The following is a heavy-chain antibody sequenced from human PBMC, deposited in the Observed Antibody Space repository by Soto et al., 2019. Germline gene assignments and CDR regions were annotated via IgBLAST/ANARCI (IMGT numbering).Heavy chain of an antibody. Sequence: GGSLRLSCAASGFTFSSYGMHWVRQAPGKGLEWVAVISYDGSNKYYADSVKGRFTISRDNSKNTLYLQMNSLRAEDTAVYYCAKTTRRWVMVIGCSGGSCYSSVSYWGQGTLVTVSS. D-gene: IGHD2-15*01. V-gene: IGHV3-30*18. CDR2: ISYDGSNK. CDR3: AKTTRRWVMVIGCSGGSCYSSVSY. CDR1: GFTFSSYG. J-gene: IGHJ4*02.